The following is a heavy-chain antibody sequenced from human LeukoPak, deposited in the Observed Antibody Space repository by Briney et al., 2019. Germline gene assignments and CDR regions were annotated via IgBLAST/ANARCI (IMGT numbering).Heavy chain of an antibody. Sequence: TGGSLRLSCAASGFTFSSYGMHWVRQAPGKGLEWVAVLSYDGSGRYFADSVQGRFTISRDNSKNTLCLQMNSLRPEDTAVYYCAKKGSDGMDVWGQGTTVTVSS. J-gene: IGHJ6*02. CDR2: LSYDGSGR. CDR1: GFTFSSYG. V-gene: IGHV3-30*18. CDR3: AKKGSDGMDV. D-gene: IGHD1-26*01.